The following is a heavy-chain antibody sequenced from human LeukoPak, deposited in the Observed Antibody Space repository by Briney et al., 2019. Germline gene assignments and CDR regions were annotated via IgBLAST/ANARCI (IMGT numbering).Heavy chain of an antibody. CDR1: GFTFSSYA. CDR2: ISGSGGST. CDR3: ARDPEILQLGAVDY. D-gene: IGHD7-27*01. Sequence: SGGSLRLSCAASGFTFSSYAMSWVRQAPGKGLEWVSAISGSGGSTYYADSVKGRFTISRGNSKNTLYLQMNSLRAEDTAVYYCARDPEILQLGAVDYWGQGTLVTVSS. V-gene: IGHV3-23*01. J-gene: IGHJ4*02.